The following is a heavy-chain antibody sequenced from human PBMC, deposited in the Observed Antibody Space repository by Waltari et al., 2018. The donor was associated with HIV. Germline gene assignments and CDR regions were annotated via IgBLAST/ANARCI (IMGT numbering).Heavy chain of an antibody. CDR1: GFPFSNFA. CDR3: ARGGYYYDISGYYHY. D-gene: IGHD3-22*01. Sequence: QVQLVEYGGGVVQPGRSLRLSCAASGFPFSNFAMHWVRQAPGKGLGWVAVIWYDGENKYYADSVKGRFTISRDNSKNTLYLQMNSLRVEDTAVYYCARGGYYYDISGYYHYWGQGTLVTVSS. V-gene: IGHV3-33*01. CDR2: IWYDGENK. J-gene: IGHJ4*02.